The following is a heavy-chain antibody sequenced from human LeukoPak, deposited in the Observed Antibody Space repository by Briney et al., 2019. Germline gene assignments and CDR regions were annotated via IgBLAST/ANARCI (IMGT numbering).Heavy chain of an antibody. V-gene: IGHV3-23*01. J-gene: IGHJ4*02. CDR3: AKDSTGSSCYCY. D-gene: IGHD6-13*01. CDR1: GFTFSSYA. Sequence: PGGSLRLSCAASGFTFSSYAMSWVRQAPGKGLEWVSAISGSGGSTYYADSVKGRFTISRDNSKNTLYLQMSSLRAEDTAVYYCAKDSTGSSCYCYWGQGTLVTVSS. CDR2: ISGSGGST.